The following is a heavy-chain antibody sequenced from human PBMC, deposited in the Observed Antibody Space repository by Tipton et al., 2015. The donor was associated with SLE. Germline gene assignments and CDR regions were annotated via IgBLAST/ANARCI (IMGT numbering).Heavy chain of an antibody. D-gene: IGHD5-18*01. CDR3: AQYSYGRGYMDV. V-gene: IGHV1-18*01. CDR1: GYTFTTYA. J-gene: IGHJ6*03. CDR2: INPYNGNT. Sequence: QLVQSGAEVKKPGASVKVSCKASGYTFTTYAISWVRQAPGQGLEWMGRINPYNGNTHFAQKFQGRVTMTTDTSTSTAYMELRSLRSDDTAVYYCAQYSYGRGYMDVWGKGTTVTVSS.